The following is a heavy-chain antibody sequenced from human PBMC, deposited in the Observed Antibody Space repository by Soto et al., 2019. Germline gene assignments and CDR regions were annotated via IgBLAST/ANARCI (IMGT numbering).Heavy chain of an antibody. Sequence: PXGSLILTFSAAGCTFRGSASHWGGMSPGRGLGFVSAISNNGGSTNDAPSVWGRFTISRDNSKNTVYLEMSSLSVEDTAVYYCVKDPSRGGWYGFFLHWGQGTVVTVSS. V-gene: IGHV3-64D*06. J-gene: IGHJ4*02. CDR2: ISNNGGST. CDR1: GCTFRGSA. CDR3: VKDPSRGGWYGFFLH. D-gene: IGHD6-19*01.